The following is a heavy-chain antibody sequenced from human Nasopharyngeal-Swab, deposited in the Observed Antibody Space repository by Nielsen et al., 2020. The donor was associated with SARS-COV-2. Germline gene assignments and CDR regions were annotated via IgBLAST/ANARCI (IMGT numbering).Heavy chain of an antibody. Sequence: GGSLRLSCVVSGYSFRTYGMSWVRQAPGKGLEWVAAIVGSGDISGSGGNTYYADSVKGRFTISRDNSKNTLSLQMNSLRVEDTAVYYCAKDNSVRYPDYWGQGTLVTVSS. CDR2: IVGSGDISGSGGNT. J-gene: IGHJ4*02. D-gene: IGHD5/OR15-5a*01. V-gene: IGHV3-23*01. CDR3: AKDNSVRYPDY. CDR1: GYSFRTYG.